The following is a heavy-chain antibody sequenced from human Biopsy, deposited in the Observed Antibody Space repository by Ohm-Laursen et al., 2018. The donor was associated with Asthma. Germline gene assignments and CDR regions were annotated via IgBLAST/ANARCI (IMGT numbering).Heavy chain of an antibody. V-gene: IGHV3-23*01. D-gene: IGHD6-13*01. CDR1: GFTFRAHA. J-gene: IGHJ4*02. CDR2: ISGNSGIT. CDR3: AKDRSGTWYGFDY. Sequence: GPLRLSCAASGFTFRAHAMSWVRQAPGKGLEWVSTISGNSGITYYADSVKGRFTISRDNSQNTLYLHMDSLSAEDTAVYYCAKDRSGTWYGFDYWGQGTLVTVSS.